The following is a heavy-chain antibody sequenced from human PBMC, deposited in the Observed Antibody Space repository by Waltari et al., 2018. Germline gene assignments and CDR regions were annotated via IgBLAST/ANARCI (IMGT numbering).Heavy chain of an antibody. D-gene: IGHD2-2*01. CDR2: INGGNGDT. Sequence: QVQLVQSGAEVKKPGASVKVSCKASGYTFTTYAMHWVRQAPGQRLECMGWINGGNGDTKYSQKFQGRVTFTRDTSASTAYMELRSLRSEDTAVYYCARDCGTSCYVPLDYWGQGTLVTVSS. V-gene: IGHV1-3*01. CDR1: GYTFTTYA. CDR3: ARDCGTSCYVPLDY. J-gene: IGHJ4*02.